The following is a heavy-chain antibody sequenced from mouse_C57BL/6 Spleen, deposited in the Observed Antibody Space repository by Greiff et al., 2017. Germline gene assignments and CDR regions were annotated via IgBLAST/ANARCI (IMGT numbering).Heavy chain of an antibody. Sequence: VQLQQSGPELVKPGASVKISCKASGYTFTDYYMNWVKQSHGKSLEWIGDINPNNGGTSYNQKFKGKATLTVDKSSSAAFMELRSLTSEDSEVYYCARDYGSSSSYWYLDVWGKGTTVTVSS. V-gene: IGHV1-26*01. J-gene: IGHJ1*03. D-gene: IGHD1-1*01. CDR1: GYTFTDYY. CDR3: ARDYGSSSSYWYLDV. CDR2: INPNNGGT.